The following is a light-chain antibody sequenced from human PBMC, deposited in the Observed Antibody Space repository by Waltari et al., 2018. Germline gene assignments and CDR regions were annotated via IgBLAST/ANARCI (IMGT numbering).Light chain of an antibody. CDR3: QQSYSTPLT. J-gene: IGKJ4*01. CDR2: DAS. Sequence: DIQMTQSPSSLSASVGDRVTITCRASQSIRSYLNWYQQKPGKAPKLLIYDASNLQSGVPSRFSGSGSGTDFTLTIRLQAEDFATYFCQQSYSTPLTFGGGAKVEIK. V-gene: IGKV1-39*01. CDR1: QSIRSY.